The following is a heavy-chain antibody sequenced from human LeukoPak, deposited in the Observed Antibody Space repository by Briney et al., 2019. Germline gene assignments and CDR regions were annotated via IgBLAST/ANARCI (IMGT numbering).Heavy chain of an antibody. CDR1: GGSTSSYY. D-gene: IGHD3-3*01. J-gene: IGHJ2*01. V-gene: IGHV4-4*09. CDR3: ARAIGGPYWYFDL. Sequence: PSETLSLTCTVSGGSTSSYYWSWIRQPPGKGLEWIGYIYTSGSTNYNPSLKSRVTISVDTSKNQFSLKLSSVTAADTAVYYCARAIGGPYWYFDLWGRGTLVTVSS. CDR2: IYTSGST.